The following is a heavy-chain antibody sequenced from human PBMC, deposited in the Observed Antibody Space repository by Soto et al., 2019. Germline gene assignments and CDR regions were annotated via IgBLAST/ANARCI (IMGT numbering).Heavy chain of an antibody. D-gene: IGHD5-18*01. CDR1: GGSISSSSYY. J-gene: IGHJ5*02. CDR2: IYYSGST. V-gene: IGHV4-39*01. CDR3: ARQLQEIQLWLGKSWFDP. Sequence: SETLSLTCTVSGGSISSSSYYWGWIRQPPGKGLEWIGSIYYSGSTYYNPSLKSRVTISVDTSKNQFSLKLSSVTAADTAVYYCARQLQEIQLWLGKSWFDPWGQGTLVTVSS.